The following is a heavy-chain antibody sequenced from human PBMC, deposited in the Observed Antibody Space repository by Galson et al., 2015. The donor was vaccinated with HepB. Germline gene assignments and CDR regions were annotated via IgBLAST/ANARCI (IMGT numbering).Heavy chain of an antibody. Sequence: AISGDSVSSTSAAWNWFRQSPSRGLEWLGRTYYRSKWYSDYAGSLRSRITINPDTSKNLFSLHLNSVTPEDTAVYYCARYGSGWYVDSWGQGTLVTVSA. J-gene: IGHJ4*02. CDR3: ARYGSGWYVDS. D-gene: IGHD6-19*01. CDR1: GDSVSSTSAA. V-gene: IGHV6-1*01. CDR2: TYYRSKWYS.